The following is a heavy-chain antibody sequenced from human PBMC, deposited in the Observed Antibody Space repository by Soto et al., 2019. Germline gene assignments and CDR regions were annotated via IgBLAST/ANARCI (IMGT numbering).Heavy chain of an antibody. Sequence: QLQLQESGPGLVKPSETLSLTCTVSGGSISSSSYYWGWFRQPPGKGLEWIGSIYYSGSTYYNPSLKNRVTISVDKSKNRYSLKLSFVTAADTAVYYCARTSPGGEDEQAPDYWGQGTLVTVSS. CDR2: IYYSGST. CDR1: GGSISSSSYY. J-gene: IGHJ4*02. CDR3: ARTSPGGEDEQAPDY. V-gene: IGHV4-39*01. D-gene: IGHD2-21*01.